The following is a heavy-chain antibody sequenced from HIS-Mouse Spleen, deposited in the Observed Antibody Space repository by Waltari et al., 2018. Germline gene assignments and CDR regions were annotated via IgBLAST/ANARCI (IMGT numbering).Heavy chain of an antibody. J-gene: IGHJ4*02. CDR3: ARGPKLTGDRYYFDY. Sequence: QLQLQESGSGLVKPSQTLSLTCAVSGGSISSGGYSWRCIRPPPGKGLEWIGYIYHSGSTYYNPSLKSRVTISVDRSKNQFSLKLSSVTAADTAVYYCARGPKLTGDRYYFDYWGQGTLVTVSS. CDR1: GGSISSGGYS. CDR2: IYHSGST. D-gene: IGHD7-27*01. V-gene: IGHV4-30-2*01.